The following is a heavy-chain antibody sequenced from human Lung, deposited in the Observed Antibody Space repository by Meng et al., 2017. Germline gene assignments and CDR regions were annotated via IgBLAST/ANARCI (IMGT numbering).Heavy chain of an antibody. V-gene: IGHV4-34*01. CDR1: GGYFSCFY. CDR2: INHSGST. CDR3: AIPKQANWYFDL. J-gene: IGHJ2*01. Sequence: VELESLWLGLLMHSDTLVLTFVVSGGYFSCFYWSWIRQPPGKGLECIGEINHSGSTNYNPSLNSRVTISVDTSKNQFSLKLSSVTAADKGVYYCAIPKQANWYFDLWGRGTLVTVSS. D-gene: IGHD1/OR15-1a*01.